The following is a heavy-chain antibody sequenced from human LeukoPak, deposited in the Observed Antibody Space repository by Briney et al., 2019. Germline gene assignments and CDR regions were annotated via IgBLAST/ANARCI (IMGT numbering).Heavy chain of an antibody. V-gene: IGHV4-4*07. J-gene: IGHJ4*02. Sequence: SQALSLTCTVSGGSISSYYWSWIRQPAGKGLEWIGRIYTSGSTNYNPSLKSRVTMSVDTSKNQFSLKLSSVTAADTAVYYCARDIELLWFGESAGFDYWGQGTLVTVSS. D-gene: IGHD3-10*01. CDR1: GGSISSYY. CDR3: ARDIELLWFGESAGFDY. CDR2: IYTSGST.